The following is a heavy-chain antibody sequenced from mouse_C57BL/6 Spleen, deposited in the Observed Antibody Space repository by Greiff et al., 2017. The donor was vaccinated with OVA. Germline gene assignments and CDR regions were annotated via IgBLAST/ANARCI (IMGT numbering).Heavy chain of an antibody. V-gene: IGHV1-15*01. CDR3: TRQDYYGSSYDAMDD. CDR1: GYTFTDYE. Sequence: VQLQQSGAELVRPGASVTLSCKASGYTFTDYEMHWVKQTPVHGLEWIGAIDPETGGTAYNQKFKGKAILTADKSSSTAYMELRSLTSEDSAVYYCTRQDYYGSSYDAMDDWGQGTSVTVAS. J-gene: IGHJ4*01. D-gene: IGHD1-1*01. CDR2: IDPETGGT.